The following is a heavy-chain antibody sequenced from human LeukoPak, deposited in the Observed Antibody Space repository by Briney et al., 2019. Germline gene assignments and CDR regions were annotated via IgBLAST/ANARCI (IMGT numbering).Heavy chain of an antibody. D-gene: IGHD3-10*01. CDR2: FDYSGST. CDR3: ARGGGPGAFDI. Sequence: ASDTPSLTCTVSGGSISSGDYYWSWIRQPPGKGLEWIGYFDYSGSTYHNPSLKSRVIISLDTSKNQLSLKLGSVTAADTAVYFCARGGGPGAFDIWGQGTMVTVSS. V-gene: IGHV4-30-4*02. J-gene: IGHJ3*02. CDR1: GGSISSGDYY.